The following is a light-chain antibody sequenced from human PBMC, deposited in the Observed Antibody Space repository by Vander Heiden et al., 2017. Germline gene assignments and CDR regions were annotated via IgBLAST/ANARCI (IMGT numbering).Light chain of an antibody. V-gene: IGLV2-8*01. CDR2: EVS. Sequence: ALTQPPSASGSPGQSVTISCTGTSSDVGGYNYVSWYQQHPGKATKLMIYEVSKRPSGVPDRFSGSKSGNTASLTVSGLQAEDEADYYCSSYAGSNNFVFGTGTKVTVL. CDR3: SSYAGSNNFV. CDR1: SSDVGGYNY. J-gene: IGLJ1*01.